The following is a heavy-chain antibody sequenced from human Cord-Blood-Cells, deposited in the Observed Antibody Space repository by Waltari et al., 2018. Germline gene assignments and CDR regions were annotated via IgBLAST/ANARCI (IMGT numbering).Heavy chain of an antibody. Sequence: QVQLQESGLGLVKPSETLSLTCTVSGGSISSYYWSWIRQPPGKGLEWIGYIYYSGSTNYNPSIKSRVTISVDTSKNQFSLKLSSVTAADTAVYYCARVERGYCSGGSCYYWYFDLWGRGTLVTVSS. J-gene: IGHJ2*01. V-gene: IGHV4-59*01. CDR1: GGSISSYY. CDR3: ARVERGYCSGGSCYYWYFDL. CDR2: IYYSGST. D-gene: IGHD2-15*01.